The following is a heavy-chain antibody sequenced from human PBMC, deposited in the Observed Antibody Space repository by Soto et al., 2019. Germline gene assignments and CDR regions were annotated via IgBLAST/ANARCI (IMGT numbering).Heavy chain of an antibody. CDR2: ISYDGSNK. D-gene: IGHD6-25*01. V-gene: IGHV3-30*18. CDR1: GFTFSSYG. Sequence: QVQLVESGGGVVQPGSSLRLSCAASGFTFSSYGMHWVRQAPGKGLEWVAVISYDGSNKYYADSVKGRFTISRDNSKNTLYLQLNSLRAEDTAVYFCAKDLRDIAAPAFDYWGQGTLVTVSS. J-gene: IGHJ4*02. CDR3: AKDLRDIAAPAFDY.